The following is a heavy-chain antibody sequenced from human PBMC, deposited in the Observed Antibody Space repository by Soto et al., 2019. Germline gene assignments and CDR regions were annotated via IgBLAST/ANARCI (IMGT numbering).Heavy chain of an antibody. CDR3: ATHPPYGPLDH. V-gene: IGHV4-39*01. CDR2: IYYIENT. Sequence: HLQLQESGPGLVKPSETLSLTCTVSGGSISSSSNHWGWIRQPPGKGLEWIGNIYYIENTYYNPSLKSRVTISVDTSKNQFSLRLTSVTAADTAVYYCATHPPYGPLDHWGQGTLVTVSS. CDR1: GGSISSSSNH. D-gene: IGHD4-17*01. J-gene: IGHJ4*02.